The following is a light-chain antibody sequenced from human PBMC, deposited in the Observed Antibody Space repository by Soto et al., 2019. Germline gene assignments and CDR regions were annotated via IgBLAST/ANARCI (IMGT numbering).Light chain of an antibody. V-gene: IGKV1-39*01. J-gene: IGKJ4*01. CDR2: AAS. CDR3: QQCQSTPLT. Sequence: DIQMTQSPSSLSASVGDRVTITCRASQSIGTYVNWYQQKPGEAPKLLIYAASTLRSGVPSTFSGSGSGTDFTLTISSLQPEDFATYFCQQCQSTPLTFGGGTKVDI. CDR1: QSIGTY.